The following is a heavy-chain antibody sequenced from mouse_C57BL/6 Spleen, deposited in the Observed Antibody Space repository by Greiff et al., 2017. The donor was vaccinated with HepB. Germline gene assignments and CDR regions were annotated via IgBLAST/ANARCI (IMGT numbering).Heavy chain of an antibody. D-gene: IGHD1-1*01. CDR1: GFSLTSYG. V-gene: IGHV2-9*01. J-gene: IGHJ1*03. CDR2: IWGGGST. CDR3: AKHTYGSTPSYWYFDV. Sequence: QVQLQQSGPGLVAPSQSLSITCTVSGFSLTSYGVDWVRQPPGKGLEWLGVIWGGGSTNYNSALMSRLSISKDNSKSQVFLKMNSLQTDDTAMYYCAKHTYGSTPSYWYFDVWGTGTTVTVSS.